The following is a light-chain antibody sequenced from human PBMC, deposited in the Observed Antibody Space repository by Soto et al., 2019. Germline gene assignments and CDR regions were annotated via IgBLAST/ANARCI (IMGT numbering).Light chain of an antibody. CDR2: DNS. J-gene: IGLJ7*01. V-gene: IGLV3-21*02. CDR1: NIGSKS. Sequence: SYELTQPPSVSVAPGQTARITCGGKNIGSKSVHWYQQKPGQAPVLVVSDNSDRPSGIPERFSGSNSGNTATLTISSVEAGDEADFYCQVWDTNSDLYVFGPGTQLTVL. CDR3: QVWDTNSDLYV.